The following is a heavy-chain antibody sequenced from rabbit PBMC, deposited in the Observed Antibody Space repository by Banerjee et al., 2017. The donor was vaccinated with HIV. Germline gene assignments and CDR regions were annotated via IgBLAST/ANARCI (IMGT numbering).Heavy chain of an antibody. CDR3: ASDFYVGYAGYGYARNL. CDR1: GFDFSSGYW. D-gene: IGHD6-1*01. V-gene: IGHV1S45*01. Sequence: QEQLVESGGGLVTLGGSLTLSCKASGFDFSSGYWVSWVRQAPGKGLEWIGCIVAGSSGSTYYASWAKGRFTISKASSTSVTLQMTSLTAADTATYFCASDFYVGYAGYGYARNLWGPGTLVTVS. CDR2: IVAGSSGST. J-gene: IGHJ4*01.